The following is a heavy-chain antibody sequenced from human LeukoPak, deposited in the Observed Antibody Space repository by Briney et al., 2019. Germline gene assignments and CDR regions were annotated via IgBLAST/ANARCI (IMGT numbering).Heavy chain of an antibody. CDR3: AKDHGPAGSSSPRDY. J-gene: IGHJ4*02. V-gene: IGHV3-23*01. D-gene: IGHD6-13*01. CDR1: GFTFSSYA. Sequence: GGSLRLSCAASGFTFSSYAMSWVRQAPGKGLEWVSAISGSGGSTYYADSVKGRFTISRDNSKNTLYLQMNSLRAEDTAVYYCAKDHGPAGSSSPRDYWGQGTLVTVSS. CDR2: ISGSGGST.